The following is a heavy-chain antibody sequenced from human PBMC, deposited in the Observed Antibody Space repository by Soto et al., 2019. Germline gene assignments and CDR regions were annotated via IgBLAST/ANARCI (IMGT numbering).Heavy chain of an antibody. Sequence: EVQLLESGGGLVQPGGSLRLSCAASGFTFSSYAMSWVRQAPGKGLEWVSAISGSGGSTYYADSVKGRFTISRDNYKNTRYLEMNSLRAEDTAVYYCAKDISPVRIAAAGTAGDYWGQGTLVTVSS. D-gene: IGHD6-13*01. V-gene: IGHV3-23*01. J-gene: IGHJ4*02. CDR1: GFTFSSYA. CDR2: ISGSGGST. CDR3: AKDISPVRIAAAGTAGDY.